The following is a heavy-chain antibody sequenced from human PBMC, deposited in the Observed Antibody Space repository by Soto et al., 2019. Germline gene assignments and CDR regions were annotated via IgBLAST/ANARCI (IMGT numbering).Heavy chain of an antibody. D-gene: IGHD3-16*02. V-gene: IGHV4-31*03. J-gene: IGHJ6*02. CDR1: GGSISSGGYY. CDR2: IYYSGST. CDR3: ARDIIVGDGMDV. Sequence: QVQLQESGPGLVKPSQTLSLTCTVSGGSISSGGYYWSWIRQHPGKGLEWIGYIYYSGSTYYHPSLKSRVTISVDTSKNLFSLKLSSVTAADTAVYYCARDIIVGDGMDVWGQGTTVTVSS.